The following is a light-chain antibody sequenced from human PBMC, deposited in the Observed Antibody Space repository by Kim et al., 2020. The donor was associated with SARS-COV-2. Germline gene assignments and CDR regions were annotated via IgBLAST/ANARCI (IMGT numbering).Light chain of an antibody. Sequence: GERAPLSCRASKSVSSYLAWYQPKPGQAPRLLIYDASNRATGIPARFSGSGSGTDFTLTISSLEPEDFAVYYCQQRSNWPPVYTFGQGTKLEI. CDR1: KSVSSY. J-gene: IGKJ2*01. CDR2: DAS. CDR3: QQRSNWPPVYT. V-gene: IGKV3-11*01.